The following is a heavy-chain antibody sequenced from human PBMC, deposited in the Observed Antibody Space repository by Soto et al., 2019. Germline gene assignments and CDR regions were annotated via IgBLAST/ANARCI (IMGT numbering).Heavy chain of an antibody. J-gene: IGHJ6*02. V-gene: IGHV4-34*01. CDR2: INHSGST. CDR3: ARPTRQWLGLRYYYGMDV. CDR1: GGSFSGYY. Sequence: QVQLQQWGAGLLKPSETLSLTCAVYGGSFSGYYWSWIRQPPGKGLEWIGEINHSGSTNYNPSLKRRATISVDTSKHQFSLKLSSVTAADTAVYYCARPTRQWLGLRYYYGMDVWGQGTTVTVSS. D-gene: IGHD6-19*01.